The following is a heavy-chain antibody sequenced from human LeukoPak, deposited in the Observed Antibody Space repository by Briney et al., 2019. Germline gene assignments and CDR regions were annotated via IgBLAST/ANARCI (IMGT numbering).Heavy chain of an antibody. CDR1: GGSIGSSSYY. Sequence: SETLSLTCTVSGGSIGSSSYYWGWIRQPPGKGLEWIGSIYYSGSTYYNPSLESRVTISVDTSKNQFSLKLSSVTAADTAVYYCASSRSSGDFWSGYYSPHFDYWGQGTLVTVSS. D-gene: IGHD3-3*01. CDR3: ASSRSSGDFWSGYYSPHFDY. J-gene: IGHJ4*02. V-gene: IGHV4-39*01. CDR2: IYYSGST.